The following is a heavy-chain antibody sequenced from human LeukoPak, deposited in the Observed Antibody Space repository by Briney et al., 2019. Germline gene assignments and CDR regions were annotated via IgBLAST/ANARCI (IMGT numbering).Heavy chain of an antibody. J-gene: IGHJ5*02. D-gene: IGHD3-22*01. CDR3: ATYQITMIVVVRGLSGWFDP. Sequence: GASVKVSCKVSGYTLTELSMHWVRQAPGKGLEWMGGFDPEDGETIYAQKFQGRVTMTEDTSTDTAYMELSSLRSEDTAVYYCATYQITMIVVVRGLSGWFDPWGQGTLVTVSS. V-gene: IGHV1-24*01. CDR2: FDPEDGET. CDR1: GYTLTELS.